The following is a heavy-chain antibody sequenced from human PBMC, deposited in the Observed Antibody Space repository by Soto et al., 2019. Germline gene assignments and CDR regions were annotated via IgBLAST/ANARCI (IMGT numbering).Heavy chain of an antibody. Sequence: GGSLRLSCAASGFTFSSYWMHWVRQAPGKGLVWVSRINSDGSRTSYADSVKGRFTISRDNAKNTLYLQMNSLRAEDTAVYYCARDGPPHYYYYYMDVWGKGTTVTVSS. CDR3: ARDGPPHYYYYYMDV. J-gene: IGHJ6*03. V-gene: IGHV3-74*01. CDR2: INSDGSRT. CDR1: GFTFSSYW.